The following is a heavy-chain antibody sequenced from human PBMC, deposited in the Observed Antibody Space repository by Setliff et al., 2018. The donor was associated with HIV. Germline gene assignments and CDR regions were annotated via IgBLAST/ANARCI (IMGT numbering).Heavy chain of an antibody. J-gene: IGHJ5*02. V-gene: IGHV5-51*01. D-gene: IGHD2-2*01. Sequence: GESLKISCKGSGYSFTDYWIGWVRQMPWKGLEWVGFIYPGEEFNFRYSPSFQGQVTISVDRSISTAYLQWRTLKASDSGMYYCARHVTTVATSWFDPWGQGTLVTVSS. CDR2: IYPGEEFNF. CDR1: GYSFTDYW. CDR3: ARHVTTVATSWFDP.